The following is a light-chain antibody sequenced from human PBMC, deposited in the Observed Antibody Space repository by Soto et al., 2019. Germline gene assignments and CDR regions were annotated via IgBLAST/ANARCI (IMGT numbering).Light chain of an antibody. J-gene: IGKJ2*01. CDR3: QQFGSSPEYT. Sequence: EIVLTQAPGNLSLSPGGRAPLSCRASQNVSSSQLAWYQQKPGPAPRLLIYGASTTATGIPDRFSGGGSGTDFTLTISRLEPEDFAVYYCQQFGSSPEYTFGQGTKLEVK. V-gene: IGKV3-20*01. CDR1: QNVSSSQ. CDR2: GAS.